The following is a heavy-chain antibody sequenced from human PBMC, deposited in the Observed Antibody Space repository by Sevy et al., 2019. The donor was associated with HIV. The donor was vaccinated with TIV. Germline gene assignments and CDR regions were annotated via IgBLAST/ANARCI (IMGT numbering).Heavy chain of an antibody. V-gene: IGHV3-33*01. D-gene: IGHD6-19*01. CDR1: GFTFSSYG. Sequence: GGSLRLSCAASGFTFSSYGMHWVRQAPGKGLEWVAAIWFDGSNKYYEDSVKGRFTILRDNSKNTQYLQMNSLRAEDTAAYYCARESPSDWSLDSWGQGTLVTVSS. CDR3: ARESPSDWSLDS. J-gene: IGHJ4*02. CDR2: IWFDGSNK.